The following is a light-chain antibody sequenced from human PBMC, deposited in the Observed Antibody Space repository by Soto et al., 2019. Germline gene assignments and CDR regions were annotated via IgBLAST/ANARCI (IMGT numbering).Light chain of an antibody. CDR1: QSVSSNY. Sequence: EFVLTQSPGTLSLSPGERATLSCRAGQSVSSNYLAWYQQKPDQAPRLLIYGASSRATGIPDRFSGSGSGTDFTLTISRLEPEDFAVYYCQQYGGSALFTFGPGTKVDIK. J-gene: IGKJ3*01. CDR3: QQYGGSALFT. CDR2: GAS. V-gene: IGKV3-20*01.